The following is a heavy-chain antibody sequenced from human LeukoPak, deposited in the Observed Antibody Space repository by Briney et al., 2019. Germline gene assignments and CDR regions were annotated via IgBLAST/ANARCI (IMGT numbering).Heavy chain of an antibody. CDR1: GYTFTGYY. J-gene: IGHJ4*02. CDR3: ARTGYIGYDPAIDY. Sequence: ASVKVSCKASGYTFTGYYMHWVRQAPGQGLEWMGWINPNSGGTSYAQKFQGRVTMTRDTSISTAYMELSRLRSDDTAVYYCARTGYIGYDPAIDYWGQGTLVTVSS. D-gene: IGHD5-12*01. CDR2: INPNSGGT. V-gene: IGHV1-2*02.